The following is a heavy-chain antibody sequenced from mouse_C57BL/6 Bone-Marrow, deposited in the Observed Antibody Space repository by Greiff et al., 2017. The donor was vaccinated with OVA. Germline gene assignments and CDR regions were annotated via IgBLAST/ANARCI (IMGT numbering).Heavy chain of an antibody. CDR3: ARAYYYYGSSSDY. V-gene: IGHV1-72*01. CDR2: IDPTSGGT. D-gene: IGHD1-1*01. Sequence: QVQLQQPGAELVKPGASVKLSCKASGYTFTSYWMHWVTQRPGRGREWIGRIDPTSGGTKYNEKFKSKATLTVDKPSSTAYMQLSSLTSEDSAVYYCARAYYYYGSSSDYWGQGTTLTVSS. CDR1: GYTFTSYW. J-gene: IGHJ2*01.